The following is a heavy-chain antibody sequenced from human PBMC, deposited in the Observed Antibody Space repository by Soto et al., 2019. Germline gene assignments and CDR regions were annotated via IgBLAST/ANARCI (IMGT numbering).Heavy chain of an antibody. V-gene: IGHV4-59*01. CDR2: IYYSGST. D-gene: IGHD6-13*01. CDR3: GSGGASSSWYSWFDP. J-gene: IGHJ5*02. Sequence: KPSETLSLTCTVSGGSISSYYWSWIRQPPGKGLEWVGDIYYSGSTKYNPSLESRVTISVDTSKNQFPFKLISSTGADTAVFYCGSGGASSSWYSWFDPWGQGTMVTVSS. CDR1: GGSISSYY.